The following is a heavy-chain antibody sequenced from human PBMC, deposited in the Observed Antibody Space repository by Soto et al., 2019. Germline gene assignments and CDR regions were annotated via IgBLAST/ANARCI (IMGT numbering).Heavy chain of an antibody. J-gene: IGHJ5*02. CDR2: ISAYNGNT. CDR1: GYTFFNYG. V-gene: IGHV1-18*01. Sequence: QVQLVQSGTEVKKPGASVKVSCKTSGYTFFNYGISWVRQAPGQGLEWMGWISAYNGNTNYAQNLQGRVTMTTDTSTKTAYMELRSLRSDDTAVYYCARRSSSSSWFDPGAREPWSPSPQ. CDR3: ARRSSSSSWFDP. D-gene: IGHD6-6*01.